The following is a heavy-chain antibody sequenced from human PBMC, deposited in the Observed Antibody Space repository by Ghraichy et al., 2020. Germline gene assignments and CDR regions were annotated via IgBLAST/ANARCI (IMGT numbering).Heavy chain of an antibody. Sequence: SETLSLTCTVSGGSISSSGYYWSWIRQHPGKGLEWIGHIYYSGGTYYNPSLKSRVTISVDTSKNQFSLKLSSVTAADTAVYYCARQDQNYYYYMDVWGKGTTVTVSS. CDR3: ARQDQNYYYYMDV. J-gene: IGHJ6*03. CDR1: GGSISSSGYY. V-gene: IGHV4-31*03. CDR2: IYYSGGT.